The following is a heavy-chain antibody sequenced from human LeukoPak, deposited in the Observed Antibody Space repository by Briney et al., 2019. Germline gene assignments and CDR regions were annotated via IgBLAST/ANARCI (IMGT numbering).Heavy chain of an antibody. CDR2: IWYDGSNK. J-gene: IGHJ4*02. CDR3: AKAPVCSSTSCPFDY. Sequence: GGSLRLSCAASGFTFSSYGMHWVRQAPGKGLEWVAVIWYDGSNKYYADSVKGRFTISRDNSKNTLYLQMNSLRAEDTAVYYCAKAPVCSSTSCPFDYWGQGTLVTVSS. CDR1: GFTFSSYG. D-gene: IGHD2-2*01. V-gene: IGHV3-33*06.